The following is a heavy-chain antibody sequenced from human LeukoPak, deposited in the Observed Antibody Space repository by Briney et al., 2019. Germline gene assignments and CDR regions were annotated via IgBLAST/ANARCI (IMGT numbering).Heavy chain of an antibody. V-gene: IGHV4-4*07. J-gene: IGHJ4*02. CDR3: ARHPPYCSSTSCYPDY. CDR2: IYTSGST. D-gene: IGHD2-2*01. Sequence: KPSETLSLTCTVSGGSISSYYWSWIRQPAGKGLEWIGRIYTSGSTNYNPSLKSRVTMSVDASKNQFSLELSSVTAADTAVYYCARHPPYCSSTSCYPDYWGQGTLVTVSS. CDR1: GGSISSYY.